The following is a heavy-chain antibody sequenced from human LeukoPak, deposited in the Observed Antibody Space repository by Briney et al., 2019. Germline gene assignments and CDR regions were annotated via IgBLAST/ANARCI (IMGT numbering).Heavy chain of an antibody. CDR1: GYTFTSYD. V-gene: IGHV1-8*01. J-gene: IGHJ4*02. D-gene: IGHD3-22*01. Sequence: GSVKVSCKASGYTFTSYDINWVRQATGQGLEWMGWMNPNSGNTGYAQKFQGRVTMTRNTSISTAYMELSSLRSEDTAVYYCARANAHYYDSSGYPDYWGQGTLVTVSS. CDR2: MNPNSGNT. CDR3: ARANAHYYDSSGYPDY.